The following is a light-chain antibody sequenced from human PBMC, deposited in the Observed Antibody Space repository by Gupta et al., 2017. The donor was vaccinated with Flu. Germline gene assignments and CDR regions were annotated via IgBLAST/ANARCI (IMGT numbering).Light chain of an antibody. CDR3: QQYDYGRHFT. J-gene: IGKJ3*01. Sequence: DRVAITCQANEDVGKKLNLYLQKPGKAPKLLIYDASNLETGVPSKFSGTGSEIEFTLTISSLQAEDTATNYCQQYDYGRHFTFGPGTKVDVK. CDR1: EDVGKK. V-gene: IGKV1-33*01. CDR2: DAS.